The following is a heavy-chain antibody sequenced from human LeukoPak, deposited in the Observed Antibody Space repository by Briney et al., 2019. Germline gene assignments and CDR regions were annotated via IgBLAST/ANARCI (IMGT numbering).Heavy chain of an antibody. CDR2: VFRTGRT. CDR3: ARERPPTTGFDP. J-gene: IGHJ5*02. D-gene: IGHD1-26*01. CDR1: GGSTNTGGYF. V-gene: IGHV4-30-2*01. Sequence: SETLSLTCTVSGGSTNTGGYFWSWIRQPPGKGLEWIGYVFRTGRTSYNPSLDSRVTISLDRSRNQFSLRLTSVTAADSAVYYCARERPPTTGFDPGGQEPRVTVS.